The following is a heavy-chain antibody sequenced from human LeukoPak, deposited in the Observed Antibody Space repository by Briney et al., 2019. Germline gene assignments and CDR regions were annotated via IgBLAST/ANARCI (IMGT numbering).Heavy chain of an antibody. CDR3: ARDFDDFWSGYRINRFDP. V-gene: IGHV1-18*01. D-gene: IGHD3-3*01. Sequence: ASVKVSCKASGYTFTSYGISWVRQAPGQGLEWMGWISAYKGNTNYAQKLQGRVTMTTDTSTSTAYMELRSLRSDDTAVYYCARDFDDFWSGYRINRFDPWGQGTLVTVSS. J-gene: IGHJ5*02. CDR1: GYTFTSYG. CDR2: ISAYKGNT.